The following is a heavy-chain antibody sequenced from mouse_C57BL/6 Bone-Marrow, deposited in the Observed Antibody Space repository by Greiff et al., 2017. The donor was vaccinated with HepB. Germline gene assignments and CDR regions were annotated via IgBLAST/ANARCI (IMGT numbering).Heavy chain of an antibody. D-gene: IGHD1-1*01. CDR1: GYSITSDY. V-gene: IGHV3-8*01. Sequence: EVQGVESGPGLAKPSQSLSLTCSASGYSITSDYWNWVRQFPGNKLEYMGYISYSGSTYNNPSHKSRISITRDTSKTQYYLQLNSVTTEDTATYYCARSYGSPYYFDYWGQGTTLTVSS. CDR3: ARSYGSPYYFDY. J-gene: IGHJ2*01. CDR2: ISYSGST.